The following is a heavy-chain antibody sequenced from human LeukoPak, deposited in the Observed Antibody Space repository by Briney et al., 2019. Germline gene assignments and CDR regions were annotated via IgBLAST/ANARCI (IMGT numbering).Heavy chain of an antibody. Sequence: SETLSLTCTVSGGSISSYYWSWIRQPAGKGLEWIGRIYTSASTNYNPSLTSRVTMSVDTSKNQFSLKLSSVTAADTTVYYCAVGLLWFGKLDYWGQGTLVTVSS. V-gene: IGHV4-4*07. CDR1: GGSISSYY. D-gene: IGHD3-10*01. CDR3: AVGLLWFGKLDY. J-gene: IGHJ4*02. CDR2: IYTSAST.